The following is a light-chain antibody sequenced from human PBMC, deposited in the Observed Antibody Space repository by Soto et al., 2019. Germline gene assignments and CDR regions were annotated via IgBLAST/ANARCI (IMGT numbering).Light chain of an antibody. Sequence: EIVLTQSPATLSLSPGERATLSCRASQSVSRYLAWYQQKPGQAPRLLIYDASNRATAIPARFSGSGSGTNFTLTISSLEPEDFAVYYCQQRSAWPTFGGGTKVEIK. CDR3: QQRSAWPT. CDR1: QSVSRY. V-gene: IGKV3-11*01. CDR2: DAS. J-gene: IGKJ4*01.